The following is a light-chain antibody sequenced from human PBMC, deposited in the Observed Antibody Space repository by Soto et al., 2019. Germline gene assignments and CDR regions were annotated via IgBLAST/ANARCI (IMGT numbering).Light chain of an antibody. Sequence: QSVLTQPPSASGTPGQRVTISCSGSSSNIGSNTVNWYQQLPGTAPKLLIHSNNQRPSGVPDRFSGSKSGTSASLAISWPQSEEADYYCAAWDDSLNGSVFGTGPKSTV. CDR1: SSNIGSNT. J-gene: IGLJ1*01. V-gene: IGLV1-44*01. CDR3: AAWDDSLNGSV. CDR2: SNN.